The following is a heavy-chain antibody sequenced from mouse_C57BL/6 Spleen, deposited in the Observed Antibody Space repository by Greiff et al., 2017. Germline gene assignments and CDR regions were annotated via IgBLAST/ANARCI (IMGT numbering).Heavy chain of an antibody. V-gene: IGHV5-4*01. CDR3: ARDDDSNYYGSRGGFAY. D-gene: IGHD1-1*01. CDR1: GFTFSSYA. CDR2: ISDGGSYT. Sequence: EVQRVESGGGLVKPGGSLKLSCAASGFTFSSYAMSWVRQTPEKRLEWVATISDGGSYTYYPDNVKGRFTISRDNAKNNLYLQMSHLKSEDTAMYYCARDDDSNYYGSRGGFAYWGQGTLVTVSA. J-gene: IGHJ3*01.